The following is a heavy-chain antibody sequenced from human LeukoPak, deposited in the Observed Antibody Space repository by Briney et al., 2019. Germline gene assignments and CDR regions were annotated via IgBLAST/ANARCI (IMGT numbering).Heavy chain of an antibody. D-gene: IGHD4-23*01. CDR1: GFTFDDYA. Sequence: PGGSLRLSCAASGFTFDDYAMHWVRQAPGKGLEWVSGISWNSGSIGYADSVKGRFTISRDNAKNSLYLQMNSLRAEETASYYCAKDVAYGGSSSYFDYWGQGTLVTVSS. V-gene: IGHV3-9*01. CDR3: AKDVAYGGSSSYFDY. J-gene: IGHJ4*02. CDR2: ISWNSGSI.